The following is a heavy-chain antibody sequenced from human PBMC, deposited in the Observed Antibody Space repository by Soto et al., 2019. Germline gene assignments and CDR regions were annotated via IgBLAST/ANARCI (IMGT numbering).Heavy chain of an antibody. Sequence: SSLILSCAPSEFLYSSYAMCSVFQAPGKGLEWVSSTSGSGDSTYYADSVKGRFTISRDNSKNTLYLQMNSLRAKDTVFFCCAKNGGLINGSAYPEIYTWG. D-gene: IGHD2-8*01. V-gene: IGHV3-23*01. CDR2: TSGSGDST. CDR3: AKNGGLINGSAYPEIYT. CDR1: EFLYSSYA. J-gene: IGHJ1*01.